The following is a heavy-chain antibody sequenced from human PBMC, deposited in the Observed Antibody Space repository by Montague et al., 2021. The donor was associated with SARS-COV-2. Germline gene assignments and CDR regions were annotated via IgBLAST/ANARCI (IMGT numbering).Heavy chain of an antibody. D-gene: IGHD3/OR15-3a*01. CDR3: AKVDSVFP. J-gene: IGHJ4*02. V-gene: IGHV3-23*03. CDR1: GFTFSSSA. CDR2: IYGATGRT. Sequence: SLRLSCAASGFTFSSSALSWVRQAPGKGLEWVSNIYGATGRTFYADSVKGRFTMSRENSKNTLYLQMNSLRVDDTAAYYCAKVDSVFPWGQGTLVTASS.